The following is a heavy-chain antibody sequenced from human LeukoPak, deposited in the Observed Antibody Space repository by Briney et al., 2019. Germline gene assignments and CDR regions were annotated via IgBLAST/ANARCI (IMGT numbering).Heavy chain of an antibody. CDR3: AKTLDYYDSSGYSP. CDR2: ISGSGGST. D-gene: IGHD3-22*01. CDR1: GFTFSSYA. J-gene: IGHJ5*02. V-gene: IGHV3-23*01. Sequence: PGGSLRLSCAASGFTFSSYAMSWVRQAPGKGLEWVSAISGSGGSTYYADSAKGRFTISRDNSKNTLYLQMNSLRAEDTAVYYCAKTLDYYDSSGYSPWGQGTLVTVSS.